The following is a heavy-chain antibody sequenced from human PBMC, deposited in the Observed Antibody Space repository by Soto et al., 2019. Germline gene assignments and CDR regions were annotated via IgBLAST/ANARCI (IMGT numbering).Heavy chain of an antibody. CDR1: GFTFSSYG. J-gene: IGHJ4*02. Sequence: QVQLVESGGGVVQPGRSLRLSCAASGFTFSSYGMHWVRQAPGKGLEWVAVIWYDGSNKYYVDSVKGRFTISRDNSKNTLYLHMHSLRAEDTAVYYCARSRLVITPFFDYWGQGTRVTVSS. D-gene: IGHD3-22*01. CDR2: IWYDGSNK. CDR3: ARSRLVITPFFDY. V-gene: IGHV3-33*01.